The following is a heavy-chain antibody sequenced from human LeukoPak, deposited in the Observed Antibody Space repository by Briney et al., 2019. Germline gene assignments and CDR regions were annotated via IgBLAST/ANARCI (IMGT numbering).Heavy chain of an antibody. CDR2: ISSDGSST. CDR3: GRGGSPPEALGDTFDV. V-gene: IGHV3-74*01. Sequence: QPGGSLRLSCAASGFTFRNYWMHWVRQGPGKGLVWVSGISSDGSSTRYADSGKDRVTISRDNAKNTLYLQMNSLRAEDPAVYYCGRGGSPPEALGDTFDVWGQGTMVTVSS. CDR1: GFTFRNYW. J-gene: IGHJ3*01. D-gene: IGHD1-26*01.